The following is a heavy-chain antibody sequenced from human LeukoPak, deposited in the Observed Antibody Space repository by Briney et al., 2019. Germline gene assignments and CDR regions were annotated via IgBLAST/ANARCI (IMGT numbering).Heavy chain of an antibody. V-gene: IGHV4-30-2*01. J-gene: IGHJ6*02. D-gene: IGHD2-2*01. CDR1: GGSISSGGYP. CDR2: IYHSGST. CDR3: ARGPVVVPAAMPYYYGMDV. Sequence: SETLSLTCAVSGGSISSGGYPWSWIRQPPGKGLEWIGYIYHSGSTYYNPSLKSRVTISVDRSKNQFSLKLSSVTAADTAVYYCARGPVVVPAAMPYYYGMDVWGQGTTVTVSS.